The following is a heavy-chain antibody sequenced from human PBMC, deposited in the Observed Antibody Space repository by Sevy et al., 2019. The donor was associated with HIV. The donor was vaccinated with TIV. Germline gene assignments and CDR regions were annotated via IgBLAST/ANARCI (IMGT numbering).Heavy chain of an antibody. Sequence: ASVKVSCKASGGTFNNYTVNWVRQAPGHGLEWMGGIIPMFGSANYVQKFQGRVTITADESTSTAYMEVRSLRSDDTAVYYCAKSISWYASFDSWGQGTLVTVSS. CDR2: IIPMFGSA. CDR1: GGTFNNYT. D-gene: IGHD6-13*01. V-gene: IGHV1-69*13. J-gene: IGHJ4*02. CDR3: AKSISWYASFDS.